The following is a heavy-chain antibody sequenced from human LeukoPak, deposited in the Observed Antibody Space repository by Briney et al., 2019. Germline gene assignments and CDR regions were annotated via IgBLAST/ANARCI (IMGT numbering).Heavy chain of an antibody. CDR1: GFTFSTYG. Sequence: GGSLRLSCAASGFTFSTYGMHWVRQAPGKGLERVAVIWYDGSNKYYADSVKGRFTISRDNSKNTLFLQMNSLRAEDTAVYYCAKEFSAAAYYFHYWGQGTLVTVSS. V-gene: IGHV3-33*06. CDR3: AKEFSAAAYYFHY. J-gene: IGHJ4*02. D-gene: IGHD6-25*01. CDR2: IWYDGSNK.